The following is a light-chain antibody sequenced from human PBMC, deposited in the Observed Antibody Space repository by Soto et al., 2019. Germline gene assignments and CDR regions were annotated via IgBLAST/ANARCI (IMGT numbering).Light chain of an antibody. V-gene: IGKV3-15*01. J-gene: IGKJ1*01. CDR2: GAS. Sequence: EIVLTQSPATLALSPWERATLSVRASQSVSSYLAWYQQKPGQAPRLLIYGASSRATGIPARFSGSGSGTEFTLTISSLQSEDSAVYFCQQYNNWPRTFGQGTKVDI. CDR1: QSVSSY. CDR3: QQYNNWPRT.